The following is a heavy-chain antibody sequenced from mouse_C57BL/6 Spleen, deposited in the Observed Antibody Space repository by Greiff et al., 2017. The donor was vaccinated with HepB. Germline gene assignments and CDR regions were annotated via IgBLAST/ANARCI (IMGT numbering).Heavy chain of an antibody. CDR2: ISYDGSN. Sequence: VQLKESGPGLVKPSQSLSLTCSVTGYSITSGYYWNWIRQFPGNKLEWMGYISYDGSNNYNPSLKNRISITRDTSKNQFFLKLNSVTTEDTATYYCAREGDDYFDYWGQGTTLTVSS. V-gene: IGHV3-6*01. CDR1: GYSITSGYY. J-gene: IGHJ2*01. D-gene: IGHD3-3*01. CDR3: AREGDDYFDY.